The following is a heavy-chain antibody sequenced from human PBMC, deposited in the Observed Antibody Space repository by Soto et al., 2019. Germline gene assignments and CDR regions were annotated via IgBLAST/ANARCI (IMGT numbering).Heavy chain of an antibody. Sequence: QVQLQESGPGLVKPSGTLSLSCAVSGGSISNSNWWSWVRQPPGKGLEWIGEIYHSGTTTYNPSLKSRVNLSVDKSKNQFSLRLSSVTAADTAVYYCARLSSGWYYFDCWGQGTLVTVSS. V-gene: IGHV4-4*02. J-gene: IGHJ4*02. D-gene: IGHD6-19*01. CDR2: IYHSGTT. CDR3: ARLSSGWYYFDC. CDR1: GGSISNSNW.